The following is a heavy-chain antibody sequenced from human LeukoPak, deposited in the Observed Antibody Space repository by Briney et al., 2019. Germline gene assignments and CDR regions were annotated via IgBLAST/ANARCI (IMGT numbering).Heavy chain of an antibody. CDR3: ARRLNYYDSSGTIDY. J-gene: IGHJ4*02. Sequence: PSETLSLTCTVSGGSISSSSYYWGWIRQPPGKGLEWIGSIYYSGSTYYNPSLKSRVTISVDTSKNQFSLKLSSVTAADTAVYYCARRLNYYDSSGTIDYWGQGTLVTVSS. V-gene: IGHV4-39*01. CDR2: IYYSGST. CDR1: GGSISSSSYY. D-gene: IGHD3-22*01.